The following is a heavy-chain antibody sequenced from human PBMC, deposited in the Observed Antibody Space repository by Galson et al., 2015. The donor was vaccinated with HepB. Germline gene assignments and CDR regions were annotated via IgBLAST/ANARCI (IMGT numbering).Heavy chain of an antibody. Sequence: QSGAEVKKPGESLKISCKGSGYSFTTYWITWVRQIPGKGLEWMGRINPSDSSSNYSPSFQGHVTISADKPSSTAYLQWSSLKASDTAMYYCARQKLVGPLTHHSGGPNQQGDGMDVWGQGTTVTVSS. V-gene: IGHV5-10-1*01. CDR2: INPSDSSS. CDR1: GYSFTTYW. J-gene: IGHJ6*02. D-gene: IGHD6-25*01. CDR3: ARQKLVGPLTHHSGGPNQQGDGMDV.